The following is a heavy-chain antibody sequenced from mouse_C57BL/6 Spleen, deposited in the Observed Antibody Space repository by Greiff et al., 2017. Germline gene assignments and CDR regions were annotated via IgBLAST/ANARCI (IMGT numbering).Heavy chain of an antibody. CDR3: ARCGYYYGSSYYFDY. J-gene: IGHJ2*01. Sequence: VQLQQPGAELVRPGSSVKLSCKASGYTFTSYWMDWVKQRPGQGLEWIGNIYPSDSETHYNQQFKDKATLTVDKSSSTAYMRLSSLTSEDSAFYYCARCGYYYGSSYYFDYWGQGTTLTVSS. CDR1: GYTFTSYW. D-gene: IGHD1-1*01. CDR2: IYPSDSET. V-gene: IGHV1-61*01.